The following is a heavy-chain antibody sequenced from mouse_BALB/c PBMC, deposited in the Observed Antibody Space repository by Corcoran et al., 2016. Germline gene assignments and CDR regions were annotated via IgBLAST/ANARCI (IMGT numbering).Heavy chain of an antibody. J-gene: IGHJ2*01. V-gene: IGHV9-4*02. Sequence: QIQLVQSGPELKKPGETVRISCKASGYTFTPAGMQWVQQMPGKGLKWIGWINPHSGVPQYAEDFKGRFAFSLETSVSTAYLQISNLKNEDTATYFCSSRGDGSFDYWGQGTTLTVSS. CDR3: SSRGDGSFDY. CDR2: INPHSGVP. D-gene: IGHD2-3*01. CDR1: GYTFTPAG.